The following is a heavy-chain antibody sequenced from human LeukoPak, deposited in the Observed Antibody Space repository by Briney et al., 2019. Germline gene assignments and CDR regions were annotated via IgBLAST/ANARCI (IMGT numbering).Heavy chain of an antibody. V-gene: IGHV3-30-3*01. J-gene: IGHJ3*01. Sequence: GGSLRLSCAASGFTFSNYAVHWVRQAPGKGLEWVALISDDGSNKYYTDSVKGRFTISRDNSKNTLYLQMDSLRPEDTAVYYCATRKSGAFDFWGQGTMDIVS. CDR1: GFTFSNYA. CDR2: ISDDGSNK. CDR3: ATRKSGAFDF.